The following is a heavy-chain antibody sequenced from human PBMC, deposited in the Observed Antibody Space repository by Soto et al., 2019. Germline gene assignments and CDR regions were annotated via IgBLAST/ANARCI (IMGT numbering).Heavy chain of an antibody. V-gene: IGHV3-13*01. CDR3: ARSGAAAGTDYYYGMDV. J-gene: IGHJ6*02. D-gene: IGHD6-13*01. CDR1: GFTFSSYD. CDR2: IGTAGDT. Sequence: GGSLRLSCAASGFTFSSYDMHWVRQATGKGLKWVSAIGTAGDTYYPGSVKGRFTISRENAKNSLYIQMNSLRAGDTVFFFFARSGAAAGTDYYYGMDVWGQGTTVTVSS.